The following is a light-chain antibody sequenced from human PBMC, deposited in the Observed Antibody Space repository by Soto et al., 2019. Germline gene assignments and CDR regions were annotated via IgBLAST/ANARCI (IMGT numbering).Light chain of an antibody. CDR3: QQYGSSPPIT. J-gene: IGKJ5*01. Sequence: ETVMTQSPATLSVSPGERATLSCRAIQSVSNNYLAWYQQKPGQAPRLLIYGASGRATGIPDRFGGSGSGTDFTLTISRLEPEDFAVYYCQQYGSSPPITFGQGTRLEIK. CDR1: QSVSNNY. V-gene: IGKV3-20*01. CDR2: GAS.